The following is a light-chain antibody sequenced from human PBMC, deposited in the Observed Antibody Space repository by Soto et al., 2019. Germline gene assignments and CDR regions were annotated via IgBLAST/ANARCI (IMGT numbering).Light chain of an antibody. CDR1: QSLSSSY. J-gene: IGKJ4*01. CDR3: QQRSNWPLT. CDR2: RSS. V-gene: IGKV3D-20*02. Sequence: ESVLTQSPSSLSLSPGESATLSCRASQSLSSSYLAWYQQKAGQPPRLLMFRSSDRAAGVPDRFSGSASGTEFTLTISSLEPEDFAVFYCQQRSNWPLTFGGGTKVEIK.